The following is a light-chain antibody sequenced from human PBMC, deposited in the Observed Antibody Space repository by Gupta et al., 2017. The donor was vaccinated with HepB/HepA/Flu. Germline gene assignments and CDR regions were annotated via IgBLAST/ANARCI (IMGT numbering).Light chain of an antibody. CDR3: MQAMQTPIT. CDR1: RSLLSRNGYNY. CDR2: LGS. J-gene: IGKJ5*01. V-gene: IGKV2-28*01. Sequence: DIVMTQSPLSLPVTPGEPAPISCRSSRSLLSRNGYNYLNWYLQKPGQSPQLLIYLGSNRASGVPDRFSGSGSGTDFTLKISRMEAEDVGVYYCMQAMQTPITFGQGTRLEIK.